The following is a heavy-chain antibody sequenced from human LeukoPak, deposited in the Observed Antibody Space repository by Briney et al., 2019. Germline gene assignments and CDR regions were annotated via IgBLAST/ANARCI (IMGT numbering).Heavy chain of an antibody. J-gene: IGHJ4*02. Sequence: ASVNVSCKASVYTFTRYYMHWVRQAPRQGLEWMGWISAYNGNTNYAQNLQGRVTMTTDTSTSTAYMELRSLRSDDTAVYYCAREISPANFEYWGQGTLVTVSS. V-gene: IGHV1-18*04. CDR1: VYTFTRYY. CDR2: ISAYNGNT. CDR3: AREISPANFEY.